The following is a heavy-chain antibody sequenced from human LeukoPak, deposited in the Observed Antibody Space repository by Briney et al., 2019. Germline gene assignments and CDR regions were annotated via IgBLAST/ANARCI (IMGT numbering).Heavy chain of an antibody. Sequence: QSGGSLRLSCAASGFTFSSYWMSWVRQAPGKGLEWVANIKQGGSEKYYVDSVKGRFTISRDNAKNSLYLQMNSLRSEDTAVYYCARGLRRFGEHNADYWGQGTLVTVSS. J-gene: IGHJ4*02. CDR1: GFTFSSYW. CDR2: IKQGGSEK. D-gene: IGHD3-10*01. V-gene: IGHV3-7*03. CDR3: ARGLRRFGEHNADY.